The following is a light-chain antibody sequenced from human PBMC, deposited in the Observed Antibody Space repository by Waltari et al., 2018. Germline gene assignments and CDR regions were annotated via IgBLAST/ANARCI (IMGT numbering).Light chain of an antibody. CDR1: SSNIGSNT. V-gene: IGLV1-44*01. CDR3: AAWDDSLNGVV. CDR2: SNN. Sequence: QSVLTQPPSASGTPGQRVPISCSGSSSNIGSNTVNWYQQLPGTAPKLLIHSNNQRPSGVPDRFSGSKSGTSASLAISGLQSEDEADYYCAAWDDSLNGVVFGGGTKLTVL. J-gene: IGLJ2*01.